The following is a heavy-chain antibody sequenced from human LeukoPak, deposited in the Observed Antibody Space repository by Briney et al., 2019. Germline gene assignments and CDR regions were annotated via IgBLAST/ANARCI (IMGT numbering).Heavy chain of an antibody. J-gene: IGHJ3*02. V-gene: IGHV3-21*01. D-gene: IGHD3-10*01. CDR3: ARGYYGSGGASNAFDI. CDR2: ISSSSSYI. CDR1: GFTFSSYS. Sequence: GGSLRLSCAASGFTFSSYSMNWVRQAPGKGLEWVSSISSSSSYIYYADSVKGRFTISRDNSKNTLYLQMNSLRAEDTAVYYCARGYYGSGGASNAFDIWGQGTMVTVSS.